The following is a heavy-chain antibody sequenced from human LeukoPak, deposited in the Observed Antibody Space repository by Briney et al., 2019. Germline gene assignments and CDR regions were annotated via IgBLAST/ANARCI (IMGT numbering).Heavy chain of an antibody. V-gene: IGHV4-39*07. Sequence: SETLSLTCTVSGGSISSSSYYWGWIRQPPGKGLEWIGSIYYSGSTYCNPSLKSRVTISVDTSKNQFYLKLSSVTAADTAVYYCGSLTRESTPRGNWDFWSGYSDYWGQGTLVTVSS. CDR2: IYYSGST. D-gene: IGHD3-3*01. CDR3: GSLTRESTPRGNWDFWSGYSDY. J-gene: IGHJ4*02. CDR1: GGSISSSSYY.